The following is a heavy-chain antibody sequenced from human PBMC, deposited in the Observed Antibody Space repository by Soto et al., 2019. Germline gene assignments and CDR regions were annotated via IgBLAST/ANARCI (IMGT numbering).Heavy chain of an antibody. D-gene: IGHD1-7*01. V-gene: IGHV1-69*06. Sequence: SVKVSCKASGCTFSSYAISWVRQAPGQGLEWMGGIIPIFGTANYAQKFQGRVTITADKSTSTAYMELSSLRSEDTAVYYCASSQLELRTTTYYFDYWGQGTLVTVSS. CDR2: IIPIFGTA. CDR3: ASSQLELRTTTYYFDY. CDR1: GCTFSSYA. J-gene: IGHJ4*02.